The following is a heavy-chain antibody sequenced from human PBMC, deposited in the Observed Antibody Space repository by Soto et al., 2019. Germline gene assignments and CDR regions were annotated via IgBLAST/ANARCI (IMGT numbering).Heavy chain of an antibody. CDR3: AKGVDFWSRTFDY. J-gene: IGHJ4*02. V-gene: IGHV3-23*01. CDR2: ISGSGGTT. Sequence: VQLLESGGGLVQPGGSLRLSCAASGFTFSNYAMSWVRQAPGKGLEWVSLISGSGGTTYYADSVKGRFTISRDNSNNTLYLQMNTLRAEDTAVYYCAKGVDFWSRTFDYWGQGILVTVSS. CDR1: GFTFSNYA. D-gene: IGHD3-3*01.